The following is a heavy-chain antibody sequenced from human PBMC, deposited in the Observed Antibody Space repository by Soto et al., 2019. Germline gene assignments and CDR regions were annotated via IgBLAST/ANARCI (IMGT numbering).Heavy chain of an antibody. Sequence: SETLSLTCAVSGGSISSGGYSWSWIRQPPGKGLEWIGYIYHSGSTYYNPSLKSRVTISVDRSKNQFSLKLSSVTAADTAVYYCARARYYYDSSGYYYMGYFDLWGRGTLVTVSS. CDR3: ARARYYYDSSGYYYMGYFDL. CDR1: GGSISSGGYS. V-gene: IGHV4-30-2*01. J-gene: IGHJ2*01. D-gene: IGHD3-22*01. CDR2: IYHSGST.